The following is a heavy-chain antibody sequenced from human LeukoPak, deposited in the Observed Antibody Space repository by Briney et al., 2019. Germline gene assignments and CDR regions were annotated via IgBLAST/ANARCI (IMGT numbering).Heavy chain of an antibody. CDR1: GGSISSYY. V-gene: IGHV4-59*01. CDR3: ARGYYYDSSGHFDY. D-gene: IGHD3-22*01. Sequence: SETLSLTCTVSGGSISSYYWSWIRQPPGKGLEWIGYIYYSGSTNYNPSLKSRVTISVDTSKNQFSLKLSSVTAAGTAVYYCARGYYYDSSGHFDYWGQGTLVTVSS. CDR2: IYYSGST. J-gene: IGHJ4*02.